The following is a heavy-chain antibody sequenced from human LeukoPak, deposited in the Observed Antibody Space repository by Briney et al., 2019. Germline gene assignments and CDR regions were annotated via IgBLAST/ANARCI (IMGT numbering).Heavy chain of an antibody. CDR3: AREDCSGTSCSEFV. J-gene: IGHJ6*02. CDR1: GDSISSYY. CDR2: IYYSGST. D-gene: IGHD2-2*01. V-gene: IGHV4-59*01. Sequence: SETLSLTCTVSGDSISSYYWSWIRQSPGKGLEWIGYIYYSGSTNYNPSLKSRVTISVDTSKNQFSLKLSSVTAADTAVYYCAREDCSGTSCSEFVWGQGTTVTVSS.